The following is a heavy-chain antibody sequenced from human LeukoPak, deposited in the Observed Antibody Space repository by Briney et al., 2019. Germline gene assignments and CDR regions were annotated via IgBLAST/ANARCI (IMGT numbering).Heavy chain of an antibody. J-gene: IGHJ4*02. CDR2: IYYSGST. CDR3: ARQKLYQLLNQY. Sequence: PSETLSLTCTVSGGSISSSSYYWGWIRQPPGKGLEWIGSIYYSGSTYYNPSLKSRVTISVDTSKNQFSLKLSSVTAADTAVYYCARQKLYQLLNQYWGQGTLVTVSS. D-gene: IGHD2-2*01. V-gene: IGHV4-39*01. CDR1: GGSISSSSYY.